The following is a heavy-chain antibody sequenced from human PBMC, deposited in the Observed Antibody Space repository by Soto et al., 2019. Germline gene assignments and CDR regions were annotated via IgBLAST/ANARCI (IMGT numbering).Heavy chain of an antibody. CDR2: IYYSGST. D-gene: IGHD4-4*01. J-gene: IGHJ4*02. Sequence: LTCTVSGGSISSSSYYWGWIRQPPGKGLEWIGSIYYSGSTYYNPSLKSRVTISVDTSKNQFSLKLSSVTAADTAVYYCASTTTVTPGVFDYWGQGTLVTVSS. CDR1: GGSISSSSYY. CDR3: ASTTTVTPGVFDY. V-gene: IGHV4-39*01.